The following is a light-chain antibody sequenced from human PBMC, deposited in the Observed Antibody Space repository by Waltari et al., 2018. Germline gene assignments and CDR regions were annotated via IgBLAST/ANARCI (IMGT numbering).Light chain of an antibody. J-gene: IGKJ1*01. V-gene: IGKV3-15*01. CDR1: QGVSSS. Sequence: EIVITQSPATLSVSPGERATLSCSASQGVSSSLAWYQEKPGQAPRLLIYGASTRATGIPGRISGSGSGAEFTLTISSPQSEDSAVYYCQQYNAWPRTFGQGTKLEVK. CDR2: GAS. CDR3: QQYNAWPRT.